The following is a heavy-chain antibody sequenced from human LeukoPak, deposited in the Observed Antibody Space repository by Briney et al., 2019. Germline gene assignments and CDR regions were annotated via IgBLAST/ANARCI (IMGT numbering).Heavy chain of an antibody. Sequence: ASVKVSCKASGYTFTSYDINWVRQATGQGLEWMGWMNPNSGNTGYAQKFQGRVTMTRNTSISTAYMELSSLRSEDTAVYYCARAAYYDFWSGYYRYGMDVWGQGTTVTVSS. CDR3: ARAAYYDFWSGYYRYGMDV. D-gene: IGHD3-3*01. V-gene: IGHV1-8*01. J-gene: IGHJ6*02. CDR1: GYTFTSYD. CDR2: MNPNSGNT.